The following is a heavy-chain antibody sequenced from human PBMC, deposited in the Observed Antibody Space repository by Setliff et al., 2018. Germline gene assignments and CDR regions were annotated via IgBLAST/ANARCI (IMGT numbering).Heavy chain of an antibody. V-gene: IGHV1-69*06. CDR3: ARAFHYYDPIGSYHMDV. CDR2: IIPIFGTA. Sequence: SVKVSCKASGGTFSSYAISWVRQAPGQGLEWMGGIIPIFGTANYAQKFQGRVTITADKSASTAYMGLRSLRSEDTAVYYCARAFHYYDPIGSYHMDVWGKGTTVTVSS. D-gene: IGHD3-22*01. J-gene: IGHJ6*03. CDR1: GGTFSSYA.